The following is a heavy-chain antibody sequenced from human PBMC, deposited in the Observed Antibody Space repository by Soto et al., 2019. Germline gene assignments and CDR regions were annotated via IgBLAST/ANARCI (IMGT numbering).Heavy chain of an antibody. J-gene: IGHJ2*01. CDR3: ARPNHPYLGRASYNVWATWYLDP. D-gene: IGHD3-16*01. CDR1: GYSFTNYW. CDR2: IFPGDSDT. Sequence: PGESLKISCKGSGYSFTNYWIGWVRQKPGKGLEWMGTIFPGDSDTRYSPSFQGQVTISADRSTSTAYLQWSSLKASDTAMYYCARPNHPYLGRASYNVWATWYLDPWGRAPPLTVSS. V-gene: IGHV5-51*01.